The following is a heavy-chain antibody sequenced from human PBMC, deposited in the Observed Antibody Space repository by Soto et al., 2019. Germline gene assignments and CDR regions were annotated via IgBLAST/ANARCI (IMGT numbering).Heavy chain of an antibody. D-gene: IGHD3-3*01. CDR2: IYYSGST. CDR1: GGSISSSSYY. J-gene: IGHJ4*02. V-gene: IGHV4-39*01. CDR3: ATQYDFWSGYYTPFDY. Sequence: SETLSLTCTVSGGSISSSSYYWGWIRQPPGKGLEWIGSIYYSGSTYYNPSLKSRVTISVDTSKNQFSLKLSSVTAADTAVYYCATQYDFWSGYYTPFDYWGQGTLVTVSS.